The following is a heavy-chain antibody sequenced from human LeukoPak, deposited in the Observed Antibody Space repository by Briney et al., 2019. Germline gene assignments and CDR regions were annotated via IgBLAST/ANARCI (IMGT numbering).Heavy chain of an antibody. CDR1: GFTFGDYA. CDR3: TRVTYYYDSSGYRGRWFDP. CDR2: IRSKAYGGTT. V-gene: IGHV3-49*04. D-gene: IGHD3-22*01. Sequence: GGSLRLSCTASGFTFGDYAMSWVRQAPGKGLEWVGFIRSKAYGGTTEYAASVKGRFTISRDDSKSIAYLQMNSLKTEDTAVYYCTRVTYYYDSSGYRGRWFDPWGQGTLVTVSS. J-gene: IGHJ5*02.